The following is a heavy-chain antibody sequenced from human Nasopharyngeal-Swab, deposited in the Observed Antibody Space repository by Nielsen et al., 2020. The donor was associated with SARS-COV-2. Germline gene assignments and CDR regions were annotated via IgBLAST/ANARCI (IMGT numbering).Heavy chain of an antibody. CDR1: GFTFSSYA. CDR3: AKEDTAMVIFDY. CDR2: IYSGGSST. J-gene: IGHJ4*02. V-gene: IGHV3-23*03. Sequence: GGSLRLSCAASGFTFSSYAMSWVRQAPGKGLEWVSVIYSGGSSTYYADFVKGRFTISRDNSKNTLYLQMNSLRAEDTAVYYCAKEDTAMVIFDYWGQGTLVTVSS. D-gene: IGHD5-18*01.